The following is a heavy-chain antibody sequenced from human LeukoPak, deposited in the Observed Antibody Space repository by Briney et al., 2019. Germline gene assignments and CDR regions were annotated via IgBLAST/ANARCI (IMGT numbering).Heavy chain of an antibody. J-gene: IGHJ4*02. CDR1: GGSISSGGYY. D-gene: IGHD6-13*01. CDR2: IYYSGST. V-gene: IGHV4-31*03. CDR3: AREAAAGSSGGY. Sequence: SETLSLTCTVSGGSISSGGYYWSWIRQHPGKGLEWIGYIYYSGSTYYNPSLKSRVTISVDTSKNQFPLKLSSVTAADTAVYYCAREAAAGSSGGYWGQGTLVTVSS.